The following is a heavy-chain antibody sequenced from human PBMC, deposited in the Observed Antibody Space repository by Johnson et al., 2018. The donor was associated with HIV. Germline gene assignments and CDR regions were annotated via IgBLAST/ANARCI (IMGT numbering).Heavy chain of an antibody. V-gene: IGHV3-23*04. CDR1: GFTFSSYA. D-gene: IGHD6-13*01. Sequence: VQLVESGGGVVQPGRSLRLSCAASGFTFSSYAMDWVRQTPGKGLAWVSAVSAGGGTTDYAAPVKGRFTISRDDSKNTLYLQMNSLKIEDTAVYYCSTNSGTPKYRSTWRDSFDIWGQGTTVTVSS. CDR3: STNSGTPKYRSTWRDSFDI. CDR2: VSAGGGTT. J-gene: IGHJ3*02.